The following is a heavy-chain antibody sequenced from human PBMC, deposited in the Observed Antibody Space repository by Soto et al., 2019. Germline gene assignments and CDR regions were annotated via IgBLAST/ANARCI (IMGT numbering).Heavy chain of an antibody. V-gene: IGHV3-30-3*01. CDR3: ARELSPKMVRGVIITDY. J-gene: IGHJ4*02. D-gene: IGHD3-10*01. CDR1: GFTFSSYA. CDR2: ISYDGSNK. Sequence: QVQLVESGGGVVQPGRSLRLSCAASGFTFSSYAMHWVRQAPGKGLEWVAVISYDGSNKYYADSVKGRFTISRDNSKNTLYLQMNSLRAEDTAVYYCARELSPKMVRGVIITDYWGQGTLVTVSS.